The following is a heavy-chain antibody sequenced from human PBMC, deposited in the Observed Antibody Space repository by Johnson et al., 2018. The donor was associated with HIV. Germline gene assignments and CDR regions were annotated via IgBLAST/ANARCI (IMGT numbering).Heavy chain of an antibody. J-gene: IGHJ3*02. V-gene: IGHV3-11*04. CDR2: ISSSGSTI. Sequence: QVQLVESGGGVVQPGRSLRLSCAASGFTFSDYYMSWIRQAPGKGLEWVSYISSSGSTIYYADSVKGRFTISRDNAKNTLYLQMNSLRAEDTAVYYCAKESETYGGNIGFEHPFDIWGQGTMVTVSS. CDR1: GFTFSDYY. CDR3: AKESETYGGNIGFEHPFDI. D-gene: IGHD4-23*01.